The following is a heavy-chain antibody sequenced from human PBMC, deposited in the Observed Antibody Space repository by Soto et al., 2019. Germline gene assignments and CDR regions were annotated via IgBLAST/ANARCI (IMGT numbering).Heavy chain of an antibody. V-gene: IGHV1-2*02. D-gene: IGHD6-6*01. Sequence: GASVKVSCKASGYTFTGYYMHWVRQAPGQGLEWMGWINPNSGGTNYAQKFQGRVTMTRDTSISTAYMELSRLRSDDTAVEYCARGRRIAARPYPTNNWFDPWGQGTLVTVSS. CDR1: GYTFTGYY. CDR2: INPNSGGT. CDR3: ARGRRIAARPYPTNNWFDP. J-gene: IGHJ5*02.